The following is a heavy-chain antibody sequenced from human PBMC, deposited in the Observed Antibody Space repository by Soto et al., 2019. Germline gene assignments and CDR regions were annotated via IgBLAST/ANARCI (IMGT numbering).Heavy chain of an antibody. CDR3: VRDSHGDY. J-gene: IGHJ4*02. V-gene: IGHV3-74*01. Sequence: EVQLVESGGGLVQPGGPWRFSLPASGFTLNRYGWHWVRQAPGKGLVWVSRIDGDVGTDGPTIDYADSVRGRFTISRDNAKNTLYLQMNSLRAEDTGVYYCVRDSHGDYWGQGTLVTVSS. CDR2: IDGDVGTDGPTI. CDR1: GFTLNRYG.